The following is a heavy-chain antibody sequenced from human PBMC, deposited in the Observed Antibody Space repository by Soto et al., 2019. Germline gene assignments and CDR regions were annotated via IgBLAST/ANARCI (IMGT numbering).Heavy chain of an antibody. D-gene: IGHD4-17*01. V-gene: IGHV3-23*01. CDR3: AKYYGDYGRYYYYYGMDV. Sequence: GGSLRLSCAASGFTFSSYAMSWVRQAPGKGLEWVTAISGSGGGTYYADYVKGRFTISRDNSKKTLYLKMNSLRAEDTGVYYCAKYYGDYGRYYYYYGMDVWGQGTTVTVSS. CDR1: GFTFSSYA. CDR2: ISGSGGGT. J-gene: IGHJ6*01.